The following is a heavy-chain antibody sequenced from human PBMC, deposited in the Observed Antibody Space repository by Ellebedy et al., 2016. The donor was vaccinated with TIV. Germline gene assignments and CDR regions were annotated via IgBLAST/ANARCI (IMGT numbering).Heavy chain of an antibody. D-gene: IGHD3-10*01. Sequence: ASVKVSXKASSYTFTSYGISWVRQAPGQGLEWMGWISAYNGNTNYAQKLQGRVTMTTDTSTSTAYMELRSLRSDDTAVYYCARDMSMVRGVITHYYYYGMDVWGQGTTVTVSS. J-gene: IGHJ6*02. CDR3: ARDMSMVRGVITHYYYYGMDV. V-gene: IGHV1-18*01. CDR2: ISAYNGNT. CDR1: SYTFTSYG.